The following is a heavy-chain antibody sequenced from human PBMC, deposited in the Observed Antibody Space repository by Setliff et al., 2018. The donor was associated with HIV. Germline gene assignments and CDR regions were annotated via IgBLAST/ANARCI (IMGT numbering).Heavy chain of an antibody. Sequence: PGESLKISCAASEFTYNKYWMSWVRQAPGKGLEWVANIKEDGSEKYYVDSVKGRFTISRDNAKNSLYLQMNSLRAEDTAVYYCARDQLYTKATFDVWGQGTLVTVSS. CDR2: IKEDGSEK. D-gene: IGHD3-16*02. CDR1: EFTYNKYW. J-gene: IGHJ3*01. V-gene: IGHV3-7*01. CDR3: ARDQLYTKATFDV.